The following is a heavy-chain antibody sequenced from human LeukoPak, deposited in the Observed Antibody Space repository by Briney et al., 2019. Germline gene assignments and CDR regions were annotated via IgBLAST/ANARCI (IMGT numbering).Heavy chain of an antibody. J-gene: IGHJ4*02. V-gene: IGHV3-23*01. CDR1: GFTLRNYA. Sequence: GGSLRLSCAASGFTLRNYAMAWARQAPGKGLEWVSTISGGGDSTNFADSVKGRFTISRDNSQGTMSLQLSSLRAEDTAIYYCARSSSSWTDFDHWGQGTLVTVSS. CDR2: ISGGGDST. CDR3: ARSSSSWTDFDH. D-gene: IGHD6-13*01.